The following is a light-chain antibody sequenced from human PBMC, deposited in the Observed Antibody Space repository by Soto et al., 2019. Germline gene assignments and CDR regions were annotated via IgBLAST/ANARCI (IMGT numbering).Light chain of an antibody. V-gene: IGKV4-1*01. CDR3: QQYYNPPWT. Sequence: DTVMSQSPASLAVSLGGRATINCKSSQRLLYRPNNKNYLAWYQHKAGQPPKLLIYWASTRDSGVPDRFSGSGSGTDFTLTINNVQAEDVAVYYCQQYYNPPWTFGQGTKVEI. CDR1: QRLLYRPNNKNY. J-gene: IGKJ1*01. CDR2: WAS.